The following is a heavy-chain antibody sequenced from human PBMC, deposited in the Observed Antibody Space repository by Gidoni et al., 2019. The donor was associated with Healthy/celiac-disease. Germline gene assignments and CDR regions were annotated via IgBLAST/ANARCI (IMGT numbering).Heavy chain of an antibody. CDR2: INHSGST. V-gene: IGHV4-34*01. Sequence: QVQLQQWGAGLLKPSETLSLTCAVHGWSFSSYYWSWIRQPPGKGLEWIGEINHSGSTNYNPALKSRVTISVDTSKNQFSLKLSSVTAADTAVYYCARARRRFDPCGQETLVTISS. J-gene: IGHJ5*02. CDR1: GWSFSSYY. CDR3: ARARRRFDP.